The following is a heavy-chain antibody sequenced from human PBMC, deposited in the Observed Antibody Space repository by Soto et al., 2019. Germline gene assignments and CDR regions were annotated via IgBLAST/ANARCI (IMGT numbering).Heavy chain of an antibody. V-gene: IGHV3-30*18. J-gene: IGHJ4*02. D-gene: IGHD3-22*01. CDR2: ISYDGSNK. Sequence: QVQLVQSGGGVVQPGRSLRLSCAASGFTFSTFVMHWVRQAPGKGLEWVALISYDGSNKFYADSVKGRFTISRDNSKNTLYLQMNSLRAEDTAVYYCSKGDWYTSGYYTEGDYWGQGTLVTVSS. CDR3: SKGDWYTSGYYTEGDY. CDR1: GFTFSTFV.